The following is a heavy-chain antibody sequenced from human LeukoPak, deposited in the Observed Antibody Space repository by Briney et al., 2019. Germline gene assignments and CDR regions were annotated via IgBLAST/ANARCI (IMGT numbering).Heavy chain of an antibody. D-gene: IGHD3-10*01. Sequence: ASVKVSCKASGYTFTGYYMHWVRQAPGQGLEWMGWINPNSGGTNYAQKFQGRVTMTRDTSISTAYMELSRLRSDDTAVYYCAGGLWFGEPVNNWFDPWGQGTLVTVSS. CDR2: INPNSGGT. CDR1: GYTFTGYY. CDR3: AGGLWFGEPVNNWFDP. V-gene: IGHV1-2*02. J-gene: IGHJ5*02.